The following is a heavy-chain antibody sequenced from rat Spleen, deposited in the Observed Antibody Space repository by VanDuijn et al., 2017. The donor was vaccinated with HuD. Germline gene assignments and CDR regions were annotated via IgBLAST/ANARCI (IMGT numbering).Heavy chain of an antibody. V-gene: IGHV2-13*01. CDR2: IWGNGNT. J-gene: IGHJ2*01. Sequence: QVQLKESGPGLVQPSQTLSLTCTVSGFSLSSYGVIWVRQPPGKGLEWMGVIWGNGNTNYKSPLKSRLSISKNTSKIQVFLKMNSLQTEDTTTYYCARELPGYNPFDYWGQGVMVTVSS. CDR1: GFSLSSYG. CDR3: ARELPGYNPFDY. D-gene: IGHD1-4*01.